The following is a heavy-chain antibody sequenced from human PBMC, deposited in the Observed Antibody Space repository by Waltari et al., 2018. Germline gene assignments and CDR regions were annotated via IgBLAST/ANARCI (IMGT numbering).Heavy chain of an antibody. Sequence: QVQLVQSGAQVKKPGSSLKVSCKSSGAAFSPFSLSWVRQAPGQGLEWLGGIIPVFRTTDYPQKCQGRVTITADESTSTAFLELNSLRSEDTAVYYCARVGYCIGNNCLTGALDVWGQGTMVTVSS. CDR2: IIPVFRTT. CDR3: ARVGYCIGNNCLTGALDV. V-gene: IGHV1-69*01. CDR1: GAAFSPFS. J-gene: IGHJ3*01. D-gene: IGHD2-15*01.